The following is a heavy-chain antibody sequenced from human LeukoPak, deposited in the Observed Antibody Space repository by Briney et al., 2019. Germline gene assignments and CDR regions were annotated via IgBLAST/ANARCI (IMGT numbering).Heavy chain of an antibody. D-gene: IGHD3-22*01. J-gene: IGHJ4*02. Sequence: ASVKVSCKASGYTFTGYYMHWVRQAPGQGLEWMGWINPNSGGTNYAQKFQGRVTMTRDTSISTAYMELSRLRSDDTAVYYCARVPHYYDSSGPPRYWGQGTLVTVSS. V-gene: IGHV1-2*02. CDR1: GYTFTGYY. CDR3: ARVPHYYDSSGPPRY. CDR2: INPNSGGT.